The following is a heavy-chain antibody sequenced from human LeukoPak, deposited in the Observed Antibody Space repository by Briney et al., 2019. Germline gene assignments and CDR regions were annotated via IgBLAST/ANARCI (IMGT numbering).Heavy chain of an antibody. Sequence: PGRSLRLSCAASGFTFSSYGMHWVRQAPGKGLEWVAVISYDGSNKYYADSVKGRFTISRDNSKNTLYLQMNSLRAEDTAVYYCAKERGRWGYFDYWGQGTLVTVSS. V-gene: IGHV3-30*18. CDR1: GFTFSSYG. CDR2: ISYDGSNK. J-gene: IGHJ4*02. D-gene: IGHD4-23*01. CDR3: AKERGRWGYFDY.